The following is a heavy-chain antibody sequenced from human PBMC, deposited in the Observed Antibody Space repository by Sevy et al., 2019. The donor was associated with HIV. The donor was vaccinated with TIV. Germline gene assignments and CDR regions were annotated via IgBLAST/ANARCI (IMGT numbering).Heavy chain of an antibody. J-gene: IGHJ4*02. V-gene: IGHV4-31*03. CDR3: ARGRTTRSERWFGPTFDY. D-gene: IGHD3-10*01. CDR1: GGSISSGGYY. CDR2: IYYSGST. Sequence: SETLSLTCTVSGGSISSGGYYWSWIRQHPGKGLEWIGYIYYSGSTYYNPSLKSRVIISVDTSKNQFSLKLSSVTAADTAVYYCARGRTTRSERWFGPTFDYWGQGTLVTVSS.